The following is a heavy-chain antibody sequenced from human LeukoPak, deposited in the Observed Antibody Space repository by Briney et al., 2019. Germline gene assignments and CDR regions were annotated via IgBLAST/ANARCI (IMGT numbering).Heavy chain of an antibody. CDR1: GGSITSYY. CDR3: ARGVPVSWGGYYFDS. CDR2: VYYRGIT. V-gene: IGHV4-59*01. Sequence: SETLSLTCSASGGSITSYYWSWIRQPPGKGLEWIGYVYYRGITNYNPSLQSRVTISMDTSKNQFSLNLNSVTATDTALFFCARGVPVSWGGYYFDSWGQGTLVTVSS. D-gene: IGHD3-10*01. J-gene: IGHJ4*02.